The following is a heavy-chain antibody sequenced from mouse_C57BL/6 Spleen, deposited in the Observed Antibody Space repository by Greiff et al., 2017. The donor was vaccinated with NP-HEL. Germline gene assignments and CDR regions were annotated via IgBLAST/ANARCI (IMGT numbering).Heavy chain of an antibody. Sequence: QVQLQQSGAELVMPGASVKLSCKASGYTFTSYWMHWVKQRPGQGLEWIGEIDPSDSYTNYNQKFKGKSTLTVDKSSSTAYMQLSSLTSEDSAVYYCARSVRPYYFDDWGQGTTLTVSS. D-gene: IGHD1-2*01. CDR3: ARSVRPYYFDD. CDR2: IDPSDSYT. J-gene: IGHJ2*01. V-gene: IGHV1-69*01. CDR1: GYTFTSYW.